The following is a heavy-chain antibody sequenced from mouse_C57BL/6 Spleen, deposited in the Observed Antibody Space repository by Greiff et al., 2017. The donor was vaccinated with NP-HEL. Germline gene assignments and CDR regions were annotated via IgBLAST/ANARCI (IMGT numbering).Heavy chain of an antibody. D-gene: IGHD1-1*01. J-gene: IGHJ3*01. CDR1: GYAFSSYW. CDR2: IYPGDGYP. V-gene: IGHV1-80*01. Sequence: QVQLKESGAELVKPGASVKISCKASGYAFSSYWMNWVKQRPGKGLEWIGQIYPGDGYPNYNGKFKGKATLTSDHSSSTAYMQLSSMTSEDTAVYFCARSEDIYYYGSTADWGKGTLVTVSA. CDR3: ARSEDIYYYGSTAD.